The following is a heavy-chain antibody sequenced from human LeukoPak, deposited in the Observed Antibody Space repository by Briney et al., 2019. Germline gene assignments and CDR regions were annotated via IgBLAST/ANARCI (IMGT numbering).Heavy chain of an antibody. J-gene: IGHJ6*02. CDR2: ISAYNGNT. CDR1: GYTFTSYG. D-gene: IGHD6-19*01. Sequence: GASVKVSCKASGYTFTSYGISWVRQAPGQGLEWMGWISAYNGNTNYAQKLQGRVTMTTDTSTSTAYMELRSLRSDDTAVYYCARDGSSDWGYYYYYYGMDVWGQGTTVTVSS. V-gene: IGHV1-18*01. CDR3: ARDGSSDWGYYYYYYGMDV.